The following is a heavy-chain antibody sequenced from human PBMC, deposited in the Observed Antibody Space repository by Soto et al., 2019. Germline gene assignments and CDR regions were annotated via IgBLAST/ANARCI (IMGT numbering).Heavy chain of an antibody. CDR2: VYFSGST. J-gene: IGHJ4*02. CDR1: GGSLSSYY. Sequence: SETLSLTCTVSGGSLSSYYWTWIRQSPGKGLEWIGYVYFSGSTSFNPSLESRVAMSVDTSKNHFSLNLSSVTAADMAVYYCAREGSYSAYNFAHGIQLWSFDFWGQGALVTVSS. CDR3: AREGSYSAYNFAHGIQLWSFDF. V-gene: IGHV4-59*12. D-gene: IGHD5-12*01.